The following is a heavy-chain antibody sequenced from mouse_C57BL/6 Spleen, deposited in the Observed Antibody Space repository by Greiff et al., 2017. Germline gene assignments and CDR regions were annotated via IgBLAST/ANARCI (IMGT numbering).Heavy chain of an antibody. CDR1: GYTFTSYW. Sequence: QVQLQQPGAELVKPGASVKMSCKASGYTFTSYWITWVKQRPGQGLEWIGDIYPGSGSTNYNEKFKSKATLTVDTSSSTAYMQLSSLTSEDSAVYYGARDYDDDGDAMDYWGQGTSVTVSS. D-gene: IGHD2-4*01. V-gene: IGHV1-55*01. J-gene: IGHJ4*01. CDR3: ARDYDDDGDAMDY. CDR2: IYPGSGST.